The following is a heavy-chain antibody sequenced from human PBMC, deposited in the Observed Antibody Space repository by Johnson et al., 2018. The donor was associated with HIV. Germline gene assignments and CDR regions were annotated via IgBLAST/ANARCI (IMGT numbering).Heavy chain of an antibody. CDR3: AKEEEDAFDI. CDR1: GFTFSSYG. V-gene: IGHV3-30*02. CDR2: IRYDGSNK. Sequence: QVQLVESGGGVVQPGGSLRLSCAASGFTFSSYGRHWVRQAPGKGLEWVAFIRYDGSNKYYADSVKGRFTISRDNSKNTLYLQMNSLRAEDTAVYYCAKEEEDAFDIWGQGTMVTVSS. J-gene: IGHJ3*02.